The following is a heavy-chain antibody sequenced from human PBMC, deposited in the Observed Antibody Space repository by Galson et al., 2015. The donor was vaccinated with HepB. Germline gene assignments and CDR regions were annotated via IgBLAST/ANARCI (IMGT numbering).Heavy chain of an antibody. J-gene: IGHJ6*01. CDR3: ARIPSIVGATDYYYYGMDL. V-gene: IGHV2-26*01. CDR1: GFSLRNASMG. D-gene: IGHD1-26*01. CDR2: IFSNDEK. Sequence: PALVNHTQTLTLTCTVSGFSLRNASMGVSWIRQPPGKALEWLAHIFSNDEKSYSTSLKSRRTISKDTSKSQVVLTMTNMDPVDTATYYCARIPSIVGATDYYYYGMDLWGQGTTVTVAS.